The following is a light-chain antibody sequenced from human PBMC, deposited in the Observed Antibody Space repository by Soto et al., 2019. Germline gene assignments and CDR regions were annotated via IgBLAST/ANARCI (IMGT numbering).Light chain of an antibody. J-gene: IGLJ1*01. CDR3: YSYKDRNRGV. Sequence: QSVLTQPPSASGSPGQSVTISCTGTSSDVGGYDYVSWYQQHPGKAPKLMISEVSKRPSGVPDRFSGSKSGNTASLTVSGLRPEDEADSSCYSYKDRNRGVFGPGTKVTV. CDR2: EVS. V-gene: IGLV2-8*01. CDR1: SSDVGGYDY.